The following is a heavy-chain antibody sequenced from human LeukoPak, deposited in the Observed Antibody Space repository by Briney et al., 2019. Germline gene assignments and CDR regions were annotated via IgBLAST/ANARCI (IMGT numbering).Heavy chain of an antibody. D-gene: IGHD6-6*01. CDR3: ARGRHSSSSAYFDY. J-gene: IGHJ4*02. V-gene: IGHV3-23*01. CDR2: ISGSGGST. Sequence: GGSLRLSCAASGFTFSTYAMSWVRQALGKGLEWVSVISGSGGSTYYADSVKGRFTTSRDNSKNTLYLQMNSLRAEDTAVYYCARGRHSSSSAYFDYWGQGTLVTVSS. CDR1: GFTFSTYA.